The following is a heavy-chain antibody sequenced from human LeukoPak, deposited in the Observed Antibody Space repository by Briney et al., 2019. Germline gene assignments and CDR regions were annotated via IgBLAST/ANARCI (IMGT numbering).Heavy chain of an antibody. D-gene: IGHD5/OR15-5a*01. Sequence: GGSLRLPCAASGFTFSSYAMSWVRQAPGKGLEWVSAISGSGGSTYYADSVKGRFTISRDNSKTTLYLQMNSLRAEDTAVYYCAKDHRVYDKTPTAFDIWGQGTLVTVSS. CDR2: ISGSGGST. V-gene: IGHV3-23*01. CDR1: GFTFSSYA. CDR3: AKDHRVYDKTPTAFDI. J-gene: IGHJ3*02.